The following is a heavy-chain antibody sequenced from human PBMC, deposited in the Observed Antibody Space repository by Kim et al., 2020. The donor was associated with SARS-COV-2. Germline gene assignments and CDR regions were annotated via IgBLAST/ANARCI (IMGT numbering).Heavy chain of an antibody. D-gene: IGHD3-10*01. J-gene: IGHJ4*02. CDR3: VKARGSGSHKSYYFDF. CDR1: GFTFSSYS. V-gene: IGHV3-23*01. Sequence: GGPLRLSCAASGFTFSSYSIIWVRQAPGKGLEWVSGISPSGGFTYYADSVKGRFTTSRDNPKSTLYLQMNSLRAEDTALYFCVKARGSGSHKSYYFDFWGRGTLVTVSS. CDR2: ISPSGGFT.